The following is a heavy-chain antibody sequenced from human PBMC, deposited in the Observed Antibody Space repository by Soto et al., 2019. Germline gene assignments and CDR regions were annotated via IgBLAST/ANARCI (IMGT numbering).Heavy chain of an antibody. CDR2: ISGQTGKT. CDR1: GYTFANYA. V-gene: IGHV1-18*04. CDR3: ARVGSDMITFGGVIISNGWFDP. Sequence: KKTSASVKVSCKTSGYTFANYAISWVRQAPGQGLEWMGWISGQTGKTDSARTMQDRLLLTTDSSSNKAYMELTGLTYDDTAVYYCARVGSDMITFGGVIISNGWFDPWG. D-gene: IGHD3-16*02. J-gene: IGHJ5*02.